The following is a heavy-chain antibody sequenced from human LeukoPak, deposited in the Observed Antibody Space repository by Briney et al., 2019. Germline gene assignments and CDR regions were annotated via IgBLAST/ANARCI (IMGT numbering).Heavy chain of an antibody. CDR3: ARDRYFDWLFDY. J-gene: IGHJ4*02. Sequence: GGSLRLSCAASGFTFSDDYMTWIRQAPGRGLEWVSYISSSGRTIYYADSVKGRFTISRDNAKNSLYLQMNSLRAEDTAVYYCARDRYFDWLFDYWGQGTLVTVSS. CDR2: ISSSGRTI. CDR1: GFTFSDDY. V-gene: IGHV3-11*01. D-gene: IGHD3-9*01.